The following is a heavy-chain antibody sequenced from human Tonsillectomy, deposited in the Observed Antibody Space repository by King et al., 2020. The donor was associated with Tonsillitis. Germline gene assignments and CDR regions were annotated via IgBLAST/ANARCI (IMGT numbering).Heavy chain of an antibody. V-gene: IGHV3-30-3*01. Sequence: VQLVESGGGVVQPGRSLRLSCAASGFTFSSYAMHWVRQAPGKGLEWVAVISYDGSNKYYADSVKGRFTISRDNSKNTLYLQRNSLRAEDTAVYYCARGTSLIAAAGTRPGYWGQGTLVTVSS. D-gene: IGHD6-13*01. CDR2: ISYDGSNK. J-gene: IGHJ4*02. CDR1: GFTFSSYA. CDR3: ARGTSLIAAAGTRPGY.